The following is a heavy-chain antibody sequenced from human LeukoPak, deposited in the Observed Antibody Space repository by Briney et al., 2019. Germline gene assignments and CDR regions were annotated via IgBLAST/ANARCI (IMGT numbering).Heavy chain of an antibody. CDR2: IYPGDSDT. Sequence: GESLKISCKGSGYSFAIYWIGWVRQMPGKGLEWIGMIYPGDSDTTYSPSFQGQVTISVDKSISTAYLQWSSLKAPDTAIYYCARQQGNYGGNLGYWGQGTLVTVSS. V-gene: IGHV5-51*01. CDR3: ARQQGNYGGNLGY. CDR1: GYSFAIYW. J-gene: IGHJ4*02. D-gene: IGHD4-23*01.